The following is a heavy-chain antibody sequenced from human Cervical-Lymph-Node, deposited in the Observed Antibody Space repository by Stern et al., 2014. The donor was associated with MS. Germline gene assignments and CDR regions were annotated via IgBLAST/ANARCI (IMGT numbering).Heavy chain of an antibody. D-gene: IGHD2-15*01. CDR1: GYTFTSYG. CDR2: VSTYNDDT. Sequence: VQLVESGAEVKEPGASVKVSCKASGYTFTSYGISWVRQAPGQGLEWVGWVSTYNDDTHSAQNFQGRVTMATDTSTSTVYMELRSLRPDDTAVYFCARGCYRAGGCQDFDYWGQGTLVTVSS. CDR3: ARGCYRAGGCQDFDY. J-gene: IGHJ4*02. V-gene: IGHV1-18*01.